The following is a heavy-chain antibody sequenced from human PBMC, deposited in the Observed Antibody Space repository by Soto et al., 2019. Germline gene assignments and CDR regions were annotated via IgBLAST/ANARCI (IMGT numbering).Heavy chain of an antibody. Sequence: QVQLQESGPTLVKPSETLSLTCTVSGGSISSYCWTWIRQPPGEGLEWIGFICNSGTTNYNPSLKSRVAISRDTLKNQFALQPGSVAVADTACYYCGGGGTIVVATRRRIDVWGKGATVTVSS. CDR1: GGSISSYC. V-gene: IGHV4-59*03. CDR3: GGGGTIVVATRRRIDV. CDR2: ICNSGTT. D-gene: IGHD3-22*01. J-gene: IGHJ6*03.